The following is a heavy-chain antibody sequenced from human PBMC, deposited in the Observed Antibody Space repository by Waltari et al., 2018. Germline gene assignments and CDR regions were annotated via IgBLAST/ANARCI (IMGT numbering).Heavy chain of an antibody. D-gene: IGHD3-22*01. J-gene: IGHJ4*02. V-gene: IGHV4-59*01. CDR3: ATSLPYYYDSSGYHY. Sequence: QVQLQESGPGLVKPSETLSLTCTVSGGSISSYYWSWIRQPPGKGLEWIGYIYYSGSTNYTPALKGRVTISVDTAKNQFSLKLSSVTAADTAVYYCATSLPYYYDSSGYHYWGQGTLVTVSS. CDR1: GGSISSYY. CDR2: IYYSGST.